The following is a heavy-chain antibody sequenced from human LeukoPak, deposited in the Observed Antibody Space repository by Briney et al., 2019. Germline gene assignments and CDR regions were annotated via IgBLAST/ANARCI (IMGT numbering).Heavy chain of an antibody. D-gene: IGHD3-3*01. V-gene: IGHV4-31*03. Sequence: SETLSLTCTVSGGSISSGGYYWSWIRQHPGKGLVWIGYIYYSGSTYYNPSLKSRVTISVDTSKNQFSLKLSSVTAADTAVYYCALLRFLESAWFDPWGQGTLVTVSS. J-gene: IGHJ5*02. CDR3: ALLRFLESAWFDP. CDR2: IYYSGST. CDR1: GGSISSGGYY.